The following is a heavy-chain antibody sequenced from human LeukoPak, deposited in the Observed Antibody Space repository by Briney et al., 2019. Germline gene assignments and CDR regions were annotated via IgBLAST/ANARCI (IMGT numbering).Heavy chain of an antibody. CDR1: GGSISSYY. D-gene: IGHD4-11*01. Sequence: SETLSLTCTVSGGSISSYYWSWIRQPPGKGLEWIGYIYYSGSTDYNPSLKSRVTVSVDTSKNQFSLKLSSVTAADTAACYCAREGVTKYYFDYWGQGTLVTVSS. CDR2: IYYSGST. J-gene: IGHJ4*02. CDR3: AREGVTKYYFDY. V-gene: IGHV4-59*01.